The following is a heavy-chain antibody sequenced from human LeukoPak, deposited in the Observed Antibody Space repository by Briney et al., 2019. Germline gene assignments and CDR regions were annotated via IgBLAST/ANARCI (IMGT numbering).Heavy chain of an antibody. CDR2: ISHDGSNK. CDR3: AKDRRGYCSGGSCYYNFDY. Sequence: GGSLRLSCAASGSTFSSYGMHWVRQAPGKGLEWVAVISHDGSNKYYADSVKGRFTISRDNSKNTLYLQMNSLRAEDTAVYYCAKDRRGYCSGGSCYYNFDYWGQGTLVTVSS. V-gene: IGHV3-30*18. J-gene: IGHJ4*02. CDR1: GSTFSSYG. D-gene: IGHD2-15*01.